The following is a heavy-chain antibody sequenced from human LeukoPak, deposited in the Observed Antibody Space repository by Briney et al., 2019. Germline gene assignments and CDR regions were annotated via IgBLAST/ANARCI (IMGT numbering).Heavy chain of an antibody. CDR1: GYSFTSYW. Sequence: KPGESLKISCKGSGYSFTSYWIGWVRQMPGKGLEWMGIIYPGDSDTRYSPSFQGQVTISADKSISTAYLQWSSLKASDTAMYYCARHRAVAAAGTRYFDYWGQGTLVTVSS. J-gene: IGHJ4*02. CDR3: ARHRAVAAAGTRYFDY. CDR2: IYPGDSDT. V-gene: IGHV5-51*01. D-gene: IGHD6-13*01.